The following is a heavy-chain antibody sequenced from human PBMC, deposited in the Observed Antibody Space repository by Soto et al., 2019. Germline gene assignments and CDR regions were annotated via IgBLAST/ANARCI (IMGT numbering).Heavy chain of an antibody. CDR3: ARLQGYCIDSRCSGHYALDV. Sequence: PSETLSLTCSLNCMSFIGYYWTWINKTKSTWLEWIGEINHSGSTNYNPSLKSRVTISVDTSKNQYSLKLTSVTAADTAVYYCARLQGYCIDSRCSGHYALDVWGQGTTVS. CDR1: CMSFIGYY. CDR2: INHSGST. J-gene: IGHJ6*02. D-gene: IGHD2-15*01. V-gene: IGHV4-34*01.